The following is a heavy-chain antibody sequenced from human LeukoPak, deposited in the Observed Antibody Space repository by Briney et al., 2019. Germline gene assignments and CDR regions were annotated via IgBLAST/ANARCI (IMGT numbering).Heavy chain of an antibody. CDR1: GGSFSGYY. J-gene: IGHJ6*03. D-gene: IGHD3-3*01. V-gene: IGHV4-34*01. CDR2: INHSGST. CDR3: ARLGVVIAPYYYYYMDV. Sequence: SETLSLTCAVYGGSFSGYYWSWIRQPPGKGLEWIWEINHSGSTNYNPSLNSRVTISVETSKNQFSLKLSSVPAADTAVYYCARLGVVIAPYYYYYMDVWGKGTTVSVSS.